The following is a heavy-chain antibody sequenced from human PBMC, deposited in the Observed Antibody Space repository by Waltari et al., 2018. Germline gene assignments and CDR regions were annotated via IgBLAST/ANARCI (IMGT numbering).Heavy chain of an antibody. D-gene: IGHD1-26*01. Sequence: QVQLQESGPGLVKPSETLSLTCPVSGASTSSYYRSWIRQSAGKGLEWIGRFYTSGSPNYNPSLKSRVTMSVDTSKNQFSLKLSSVTAADTAVYYCARDGGLVGPTMASAFDIWGLGTMVTVSS. J-gene: IGHJ3*02. CDR2: FYTSGSP. CDR1: GASTSSYY. V-gene: IGHV4-4*07. CDR3: ARDGGLVGPTMASAFDI.